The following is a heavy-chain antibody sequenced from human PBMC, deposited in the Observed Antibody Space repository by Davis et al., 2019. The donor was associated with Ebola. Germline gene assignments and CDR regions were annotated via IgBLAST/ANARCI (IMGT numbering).Heavy chain of an antibody. CDR1: GGTFSSYA. J-gene: IGHJ6*04. CDR3: ARERVRGVIRDYYYYGMDV. V-gene: IGHV1-18*01. D-gene: IGHD3-10*01. Sequence: AASVKVSCKASGGTFSSYAISWVRQAPGQGLEWMGWISAYNGNTNYAQKLQGRVTMTTDTSTSTAYMELSSLRSEDTAVYYCARERVRGVIRDYYYYGMDVWGKGTTVTVSS. CDR2: ISAYNGNT.